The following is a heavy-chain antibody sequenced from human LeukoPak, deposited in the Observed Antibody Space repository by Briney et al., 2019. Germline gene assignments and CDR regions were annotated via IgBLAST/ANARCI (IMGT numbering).Heavy chain of an antibody. D-gene: IGHD2-2*01. CDR3: AHIGVSTSWRKGDY. CDR1: GFTVSSNY. J-gene: IGHJ4*02. Sequence: GGSLRLSCAASGFTVSSNYMSWVRQAPGKGLEWVSVIYSGGSTYYADSVKGRFTISRDNSKNTLYLQMNSLRAEDTAAYYCAHIGVSTSWRKGDYWGQGTLVTVSS. CDR2: IYSGGST. V-gene: IGHV3-66*01.